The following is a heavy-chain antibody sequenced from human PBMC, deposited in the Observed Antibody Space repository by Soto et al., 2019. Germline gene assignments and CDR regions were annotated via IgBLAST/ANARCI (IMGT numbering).Heavy chain of an antibody. V-gene: IGHV3-33*01. CDR1: GFTFSSYG. Sequence: GGSLRLSCAASGFTFSSYGMHWVRQAPGKGLEWVAVIWYDGSNKYYADSVKGRFTISRDNSKNTLYLQMNSLRAEDTAVYYCARVISVTMVRGVNYYYYGMDVWGQGTTVTVSS. CDR3: ARVISVTMVRGVNYYYYGMDV. J-gene: IGHJ6*02. D-gene: IGHD3-10*01. CDR2: IWYDGSNK.